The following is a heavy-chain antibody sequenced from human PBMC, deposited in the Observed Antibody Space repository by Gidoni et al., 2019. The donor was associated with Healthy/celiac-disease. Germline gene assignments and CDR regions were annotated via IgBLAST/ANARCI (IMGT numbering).Heavy chain of an antibody. J-gene: IGHJ6*02. V-gene: IGHV4-34*01. CDR3: ARGRGTRTYYYYYGMDV. Sequence: QVQLQQWGAGLLKPSETLSLTCAVYGGSLSGYYWSWIRQPPGKGLEWIGEINHRGSTNYNPSLKSRVTISVDTSKNQFSLKLSSVTAADTAVYYCARGRGTRTYYYYYGMDVWGQGTTVTVSS. CDR1: GGSLSGYY. CDR2: INHRGST. D-gene: IGHD2-2*01.